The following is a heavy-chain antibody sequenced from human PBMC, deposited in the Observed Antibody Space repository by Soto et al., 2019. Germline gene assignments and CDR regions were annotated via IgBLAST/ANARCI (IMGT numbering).Heavy chain of an antibody. CDR1: GFTISTSW. V-gene: IGHV3-74*01. J-gene: IGHJ4*02. Sequence: PGGSLRLSCAASGFTISTSWMDWVRQAPGKGLVWVSRIKSDGISTTYADSVKGRFTISRDNAKNTLYLQMNSLRAEDTAVYYCTRHVDSSSSYWGQGTLVTVSS. CDR3: TRHVDSSSSY. CDR2: IKSDGIST. D-gene: IGHD6-6*01.